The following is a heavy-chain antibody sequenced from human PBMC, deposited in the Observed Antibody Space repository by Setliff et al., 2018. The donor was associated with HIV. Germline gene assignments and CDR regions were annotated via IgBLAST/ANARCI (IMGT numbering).Heavy chain of an antibody. J-gene: IGHJ1*01. Sequence: SETLSLTCTVSGGSIRSSSYYWSWIRQPPGEGLEWIGYIFYSGSTNYNPSLKSRVTISVDTSKKQFSLKLSSVTAADTAVFYCARGGYSYGFGRHRAYFQYWGQGTQVTVSS. CDR3: ARGGYSYGFGRHRAYFQY. CDR1: GGSIRSSSYY. CDR2: IFYSGST. V-gene: IGHV4-61*05. D-gene: IGHD5-18*01.